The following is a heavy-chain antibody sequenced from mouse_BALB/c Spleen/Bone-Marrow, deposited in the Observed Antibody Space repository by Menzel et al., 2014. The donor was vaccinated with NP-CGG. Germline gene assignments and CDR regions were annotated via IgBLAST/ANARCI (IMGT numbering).Heavy chain of an antibody. CDR1: GFSLTSYG. D-gene: IGHD1-1*01. V-gene: IGHV2-9*02. CDR3: ARDYYGSSYFDY. J-gene: IGHJ2*01. Sequence: VQRVESGPGLVAPSQSLSITCTVSGFSLTSYGVHWVRQPPGKGLEWLGVIWAGGSTNYNSALMSRLSISKDNSKSQVFLKMNSLQTDDTAMCYCARDYYGSSYFDYWGQGTTLTVSS. CDR2: IWAGGST.